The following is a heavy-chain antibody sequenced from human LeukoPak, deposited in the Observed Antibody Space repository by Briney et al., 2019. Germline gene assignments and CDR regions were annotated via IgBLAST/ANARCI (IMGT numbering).Heavy chain of an antibody. CDR1: GYTFTSYG. D-gene: IGHD6-19*01. CDR3: ARGRRYSSGWTIYYYMDV. J-gene: IGHJ6*03. CDR2: ISAYNGNT. Sequence: ASVKVSCKASGYTFTSYGISWVRQAPGQGLEWMGWISAYNGNTNYAQKLQGRVTMTTDTSTSTAYMELRSLRSDDTAVYYCARGRRYSSGWTIYYYMDVWGKGTTVTISS. V-gene: IGHV1-18*01.